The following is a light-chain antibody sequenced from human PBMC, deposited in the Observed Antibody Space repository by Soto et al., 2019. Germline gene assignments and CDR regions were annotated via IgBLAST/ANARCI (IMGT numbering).Light chain of an antibody. CDR1: QSVSGK. V-gene: IGKV3-15*01. J-gene: IGKJ1*01. CDR3: QQYSMWLWT. Sequence: EIMMTQSPATLSVSPGERATLSCRASQSVSGKLAWFQQRPGQAPRLLIYDTSTRATGIPARFSGSGSGTEFTLTISSLQSEDFPVYYCQQYSMWLWTFGEGTKV. CDR2: DTS.